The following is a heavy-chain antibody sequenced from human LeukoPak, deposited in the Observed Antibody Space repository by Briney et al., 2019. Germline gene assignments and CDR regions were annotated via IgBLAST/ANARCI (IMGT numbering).Heavy chain of an antibody. CDR2: IYSGGST. Sequence: GGSLRLSCAASGFTVSSNYMSWVRQAPGKGLEWVSVIYSGGSTYYADSVKGRFTISRDNSKNTLYLQMNSLRAEDTAVYYCAKDRGSPYYYDSSPDAFDIWGQGTMVTVSS. D-gene: IGHD3-22*01. CDR3: AKDRGSPYYYDSSPDAFDI. J-gene: IGHJ3*02. V-gene: IGHV3-53*01. CDR1: GFTVSSNY.